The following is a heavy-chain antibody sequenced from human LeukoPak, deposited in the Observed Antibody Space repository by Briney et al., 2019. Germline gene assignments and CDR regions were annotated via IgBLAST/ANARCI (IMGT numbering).Heavy chain of an antibody. CDR1: GYTFTSYD. CDR2: MNPNSGNT. CDR3: ARGLIAGATTNRNYYYYGMDV. V-gene: IGHV1-8*01. Sequence: ASVKVSCKASGYTFTSYDINWVRQATGQGLEWMGWMNPNSGNTGYAQKFQGRVTMTRNTSISTAYMELSSLRSEDTAVYYCARGLIAGATTNRNYYYYGMDVWGQGTTVTVSS. D-gene: IGHD1-26*01. J-gene: IGHJ6*02.